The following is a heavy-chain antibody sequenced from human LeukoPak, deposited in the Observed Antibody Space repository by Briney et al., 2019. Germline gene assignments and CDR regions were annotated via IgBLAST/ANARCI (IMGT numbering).Heavy chain of an antibody. CDR2: INHSGST. CDR3: ARAYYYDSSGYYYFDY. CDR1: GGSFSGYY. V-gene: IGHV4-34*01. J-gene: IGHJ4*02. D-gene: IGHD3-22*01. Sequence: SETLSLTCAVYGGSFSGYYWSWIRQPPGKGLEWIGEINHSGSTNYNPSLKSRVTISVDTSKNQFSLKLSSVTAADTAVYYCARAYYYDSSGYYYFDYWGQGALVTVSS.